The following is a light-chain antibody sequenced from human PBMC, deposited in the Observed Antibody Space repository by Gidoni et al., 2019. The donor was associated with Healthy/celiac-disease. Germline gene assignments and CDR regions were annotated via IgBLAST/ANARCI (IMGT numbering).Light chain of an antibody. J-gene: IGKJ5*01. CDR1: QSVSSSY. CDR2: GAS. Sequence: EIVLTQSPGTLSLSPGERATLSCRASQSVSSSYLDWYQQKPGQAPRLLSYGASSRATGIPDRFSGSGSGTDFTLTISRLEPEDFAVYYCQQYGSSSITFGQGTRLEIK. CDR3: QQYGSSSIT. V-gene: IGKV3-20*01.